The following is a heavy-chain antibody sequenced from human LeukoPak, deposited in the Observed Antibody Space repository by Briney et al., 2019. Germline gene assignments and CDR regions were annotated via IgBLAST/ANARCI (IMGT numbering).Heavy chain of an antibody. CDR2: IYTSGGT. CDR3: ARGSYLGDYDRFQH. Sequence: SQTLSLTCTVSGDSISSGSYYWSWIRQPAGKGLEWIGRIYTSGGTNYNPSLKSRVTVSIDTSKNQFSLKLTSVTAADTAVYYCARGSYLGDYDRFQHWGRAPWSPSPQ. CDR1: GDSISSGSYY. V-gene: IGHV4-61*02. D-gene: IGHD4-17*01. J-gene: IGHJ1*01.